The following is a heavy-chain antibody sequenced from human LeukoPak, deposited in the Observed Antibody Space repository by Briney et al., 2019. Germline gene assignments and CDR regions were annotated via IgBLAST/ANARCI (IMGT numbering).Heavy chain of an antibody. Sequence: SVKVSCKASGGTFSSYAISWVRQAPGQGLEWMGGIIPIFGTANYAQKFQGRVTITTDESTSTAYMELSSLRSEGMAVYYCELGIAAAGTYFDYWGQGTLVTVSS. J-gene: IGHJ4*02. CDR1: GGTFSSYA. V-gene: IGHV1-69*05. D-gene: IGHD6-13*01. CDR3: ELGIAAAGTYFDY. CDR2: IIPIFGTA.